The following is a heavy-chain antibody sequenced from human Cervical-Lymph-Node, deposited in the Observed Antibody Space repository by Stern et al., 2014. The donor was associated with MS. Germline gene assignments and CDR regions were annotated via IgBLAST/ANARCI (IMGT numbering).Heavy chain of an antibody. CDR1: GFAFSTYG. CDR3: ARGSDWYPLDY. V-gene: IGHV3-30*03. J-gene: IGHJ4*02. D-gene: IGHD6-19*01. Sequence: VQLVESGGGVVQPGRSLRLSCSPSGFAFSTYGMHWVRQAPGKGRELVALISFDGAKTYYADSVKGRFTISRDNPKNTLYLQMKSLRGEDTAVYYCARGSDWYPLDYWGQGTLVTVSS. CDR2: ISFDGAKT.